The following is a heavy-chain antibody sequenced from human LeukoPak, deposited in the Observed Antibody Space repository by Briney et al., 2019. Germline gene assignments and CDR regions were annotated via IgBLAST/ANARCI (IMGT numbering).Heavy chain of an antibody. CDR2: ISSSSSYI. D-gene: IGHD6-19*01. CDR1: GFTFPTYV. V-gene: IGHV3-21*01. Sequence: GRYLRLSCAASGFTFPTYVIHWVRQAPGKGLECVSSISSSSSYIYYADSVKGRFTISRDNAENSLYLQMNSLRAEDTAVYYCARGGSSGWYHFDYWGQGTLVTVSS. CDR3: ARGGSSGWYHFDY. J-gene: IGHJ4*02.